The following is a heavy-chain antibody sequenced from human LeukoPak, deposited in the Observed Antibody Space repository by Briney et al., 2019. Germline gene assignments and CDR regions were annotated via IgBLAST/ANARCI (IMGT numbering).Heavy chain of an antibody. CDR3: ARDKIVGPTTLDY. CDR2: IKQDGNEK. CDR1: GFTFSGYR. J-gene: IGHJ4*02. Sequence: GGSLRFSCAASGFTFSGYRMSWVRQTPEKGLEWVANIKQDGNEKYYVDSVKGRFTISRDNAKNSLYLQMNSLRADDTAVYYCARDKIVGPTTLDYWGQGTLVTVSS. V-gene: IGHV3-7*01. D-gene: IGHD1-26*01.